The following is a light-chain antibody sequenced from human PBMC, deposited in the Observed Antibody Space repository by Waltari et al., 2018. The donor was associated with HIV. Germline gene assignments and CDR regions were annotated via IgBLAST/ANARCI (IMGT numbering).Light chain of an antibody. CDR1: SSNLRAYAP. CDR3: SSYGDSLRVL. J-gene: IGLJ3*02. Sequence: QSALTQPPSASGSLGQSVTISCTGSSSNLRAYAPVPWFQQHPRSAPKLLLYEVTRRPSTVSDRFSGSRSGSTAFLTVAGLQPDDEATYFCSSYGDSLRVLFGGGTNVTVL. V-gene: IGLV2-8*01. CDR2: EVT.